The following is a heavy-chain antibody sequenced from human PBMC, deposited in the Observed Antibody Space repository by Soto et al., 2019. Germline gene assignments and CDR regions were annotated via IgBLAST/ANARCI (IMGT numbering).Heavy chain of an antibody. CDR1: GFTFSSYW. CDR2: IKQDGSEK. CDR3: AREDYGDYLRDAFDI. D-gene: IGHD4-17*01. J-gene: IGHJ3*02. V-gene: IGHV3-7*01. Sequence: EVQLVESGGGLVQPGGSLRLSCAASGFTFSSYWMSWVRQAPGKGLEWVANIKQDGSEKYYVDSVKGRFTISRDNAKKSVYLQMNSLRAEDTAVYYCAREDYGDYLRDAFDIWGQGTMVTVSS.